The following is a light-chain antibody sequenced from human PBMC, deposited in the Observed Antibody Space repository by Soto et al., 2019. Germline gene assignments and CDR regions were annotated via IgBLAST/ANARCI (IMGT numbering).Light chain of an antibody. CDR2: STN. V-gene: IGLV1-44*01. J-gene: IGLJ3*02. CDR3: AAWDDSLNGVV. Sequence: QAVVAQPPSASATPGQRVTISCSGSSSSIGGNTVNWYQQLQGTAPKLLIYSTNQRPSGVPDRFSGSKSGTSASLAISGLQSDDEADYYCAAWDDSLNGVVFGGGTKLTVL. CDR1: SSSIGGNT.